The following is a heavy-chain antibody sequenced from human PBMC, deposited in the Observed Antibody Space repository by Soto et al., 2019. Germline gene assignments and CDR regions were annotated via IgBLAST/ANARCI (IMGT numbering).Heavy chain of an antibody. D-gene: IGHD6-19*01. CDR1: GFPFSSYA. CDR3: AKQGLGGSGWYFYAFDI. J-gene: IGHJ3*02. Sequence: GGSLSLSCAASGFPFSSYAMSWVRQAPGKGLEWVSAISGSGGSTYYADSVKGRFTISRDNSKNTLYLQMNSLRAEDTAVYYCAKQGLGGSGWYFYAFDIWGQGTMVTVSS. CDR2: ISGSGGST. V-gene: IGHV3-23*01.